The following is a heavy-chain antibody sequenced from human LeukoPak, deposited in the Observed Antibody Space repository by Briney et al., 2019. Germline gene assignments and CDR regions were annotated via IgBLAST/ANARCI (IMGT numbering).Heavy chain of an antibody. V-gene: IGHV3-7*01. Sequence: GGSLRLSCAASGFTFSAYWMSWVRQAPGKGLEWVANIKQDGSDKYFEDSVKGRFTISRDNAKNSVYPQMNSLRAEDTAVYYCARGYWGLVFWGQGALVTVSS. CDR2: IKQDGSDK. CDR1: GFTFSAYW. J-gene: IGHJ4*02. D-gene: IGHD7-27*01. CDR3: ARGYWGLVF.